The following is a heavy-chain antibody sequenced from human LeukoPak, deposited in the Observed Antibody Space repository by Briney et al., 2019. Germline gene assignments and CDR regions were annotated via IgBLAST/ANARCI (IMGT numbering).Heavy chain of an antibody. CDR1: GFTFSSYS. CDR2: ISSSSTVI. D-gene: IGHD2-15*01. Sequence: GGSLRLSCAASGFTFSSYSMNWVRQAPGKGLEWVSYISSSSTVIHYADSVKGRFTISRDNVKNSRYLQMNSLRAEDTAVYYCARNLEGSGGNHWGQGTLVTVSS. CDR3: ARNLEGSGGNH. V-gene: IGHV3-48*01. J-gene: IGHJ5*02.